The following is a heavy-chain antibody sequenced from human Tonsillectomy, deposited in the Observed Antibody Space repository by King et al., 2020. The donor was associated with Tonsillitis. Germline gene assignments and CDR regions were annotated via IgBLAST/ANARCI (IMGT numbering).Heavy chain of an antibody. CDR2: IYYSGST. CDR3: ARLGRYESGVVVATPGGYGMDV. CDR1: GGSISSYY. J-gene: IGHJ6*02. V-gene: IGHV4-59*08. D-gene: IGHD2-15*01. Sequence: QLQESGPGLVKPSETLSLTCTVSGGSISSYYWSWIRQPPGKGLEWIGYIYYSGSTNYNPSLKSRITISIDTSKKQFSLRLSSVTAADTAVYYCARLGRYESGVVVATPGGYGMDVWGQGTTVTVSS.